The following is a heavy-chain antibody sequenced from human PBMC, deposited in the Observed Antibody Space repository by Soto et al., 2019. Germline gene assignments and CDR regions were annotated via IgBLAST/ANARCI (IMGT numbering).Heavy chain of an antibody. Sequence: QVQLVQSGAEVKKPGSSVKVSCKASGGTFSSYTISWVRQAPGQGLEWMGRIIPILGIANYAQKFQGRVTITADKSTSXAYKELSSLRSEDTAVYYCARADGDLLGLGNWFDPWGQGTLVTVSS. CDR3: ARADGDLLGLGNWFDP. V-gene: IGHV1-69*02. D-gene: IGHD4-17*01. CDR1: GGTFSSYT. J-gene: IGHJ5*02. CDR2: IIPILGIA.